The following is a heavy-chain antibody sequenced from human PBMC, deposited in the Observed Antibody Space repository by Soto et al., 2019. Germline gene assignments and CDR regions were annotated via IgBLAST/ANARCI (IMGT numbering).Heavy chain of an antibody. V-gene: IGHV1-69*08. CDR1: GGTFSSYT. D-gene: IGHD2-8*01. CDR3: ARDSGGCTNGVCYATLGY. J-gene: IGHJ4*02. Sequence: QVQLVQSGAEVKKPGSSVKVSCKASGGTFSSYTISWVRQAPGQGLEWMGRIIPILGIANYAQKFQGRVTITADKSTSTAYMELSSLRSEDTAVYYCARDSGGCTNGVCYATLGYWGQGTLVTVSS. CDR2: IIPILGIA.